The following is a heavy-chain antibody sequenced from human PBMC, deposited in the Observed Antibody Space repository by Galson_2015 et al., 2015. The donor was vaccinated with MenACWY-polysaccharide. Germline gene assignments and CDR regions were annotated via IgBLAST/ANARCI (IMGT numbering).Heavy chain of an antibody. CDR3: PRQTARRYTSPLDI. CDR2: ISSSGGNT. CDR1: GFTFSTYA. J-gene: IGHJ3*02. V-gene: IGHV3-23*01. D-gene: IGHD1-14*01. Sequence: SLRLSCAASGFTFSTYAMNWVRQAPGKGLEWVSTISSSGGNTYYADSVKGRFTISRDNSKNTLYLQMNSLRAEDTAVYYCPRQTARRYTSPLDIRVQGTMVTVSS.